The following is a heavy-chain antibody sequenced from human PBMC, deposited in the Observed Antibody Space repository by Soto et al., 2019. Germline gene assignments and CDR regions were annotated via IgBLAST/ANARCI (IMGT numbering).Heavy chain of an antibody. D-gene: IGHD3-16*01. CDR2: ISYDGSNK. J-gene: IGHJ4*02. CDR1: GFTFSSYA. CDR3: AKDRGELWPRGYFDY. Sequence: SLRLSCAASGFTFSSYAMHWVRQAPSKGLEWVAVISYDGSNKYYADSVKGRFTISRDNSKNTLYLQMNSLRAEDTAVYYCAKDRGELWPRGYFDYWGQGTLVTVSS. V-gene: IGHV3-30-3*01.